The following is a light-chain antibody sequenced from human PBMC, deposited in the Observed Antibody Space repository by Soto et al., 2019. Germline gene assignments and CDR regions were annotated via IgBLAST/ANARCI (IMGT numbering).Light chain of an antibody. CDR1: SSNIGAGYD. Sequence: CPGSSSNIGAGYDVHWYQQLPGTAPKLLIYGNSNRPSGVPDRFSGSKSGTSASLAITGLQAEDEADYYCQSYDSSLSDLVLGGGTK. CDR2: GNS. CDR3: QSYDSSLSDLV. J-gene: IGLJ2*01. V-gene: IGLV1-40*01.